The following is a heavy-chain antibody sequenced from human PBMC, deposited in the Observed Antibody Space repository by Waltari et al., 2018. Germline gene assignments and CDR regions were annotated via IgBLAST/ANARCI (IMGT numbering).Heavy chain of an antibody. D-gene: IGHD5-18*01. V-gene: IGHV1-2*02. CDR3: ARDLARSDTAMDYFDY. CDR2: INPNSGGT. J-gene: IGHJ4*02. Sequence: QVQLVQSGAEVKKPGASVKVSCKASGYTFTGYYMHLVRQAPGQGLEWMGWINPNSGGTNYAQKFQGRVTMTRDTSISTAYMELSRLRSDDTAVYYCARDLARSDTAMDYFDYWGQGTLVTVSS. CDR1: GYTFTGYY.